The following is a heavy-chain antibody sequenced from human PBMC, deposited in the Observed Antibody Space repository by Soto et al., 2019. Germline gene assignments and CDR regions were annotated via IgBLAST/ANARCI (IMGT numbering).Heavy chain of an antibody. CDR2: XXXXXXXX. Sequence: ASVKVSCKASGYTFNTFGMSWVRQAPGQGLEWXXXXXXXXXXXXXAQNFQARVTMTTDTSTTTAYMELRGLTSDDTAVYYCARDWSAWTLPDVWGQGTAVTVSS. CDR1: GYTFNTFG. V-gene: IGHV1-18*04. CDR3: ARDWSAWTLPDV. D-gene: IGHD3-3*01. J-gene: IGHJ6*02.